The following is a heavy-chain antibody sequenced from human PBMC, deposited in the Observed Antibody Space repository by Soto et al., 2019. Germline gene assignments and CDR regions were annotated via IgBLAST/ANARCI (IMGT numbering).Heavy chain of an antibody. J-gene: IGHJ3*02. D-gene: IGHD2-15*01. CDR2: ISGSGGST. CDR3: AKDPLGYCSGGSCSDI. Sequence: PVGSLRLSCAASGFTFSSYDMSWVRQAPGKGLEWVSAISGSGGSTYYADSVKGRFTISRDNSKNTLYLQMNSLRAEDTAVYYCAKDPLGYCSGGSCSDIWGQGTMVTVSS. V-gene: IGHV3-23*01. CDR1: GFTFSSYD.